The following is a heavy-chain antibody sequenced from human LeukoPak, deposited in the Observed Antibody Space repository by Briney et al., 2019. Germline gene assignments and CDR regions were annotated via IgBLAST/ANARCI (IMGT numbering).Heavy chain of an antibody. CDR3: ARDSSMLRGPLVIYYFDF. D-gene: IGHD3-10*01. J-gene: IGHJ4*02. CDR1: DFSFITYA. V-gene: IGHV3-23*01. Sequence: PGGSLRLSCAASDFSFITYAMSWVRQAPGKGLGWVSTISGGGDATYYADSVKGRFTISRDNSKTTLYLQMNSLRVEDTAVYYCARDSSMLRGPLVIYYFDFWGQGTLVTVSS. CDR2: ISGGGDAT.